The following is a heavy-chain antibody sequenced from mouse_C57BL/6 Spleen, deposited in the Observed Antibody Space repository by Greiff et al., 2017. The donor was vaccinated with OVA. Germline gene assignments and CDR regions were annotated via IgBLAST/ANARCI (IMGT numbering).Heavy chain of an antibody. CDR2: IDPENGDT. D-gene: IGHD1-1*01. CDR1: GFNIKDDY. CDR3: TTERVGAWFAY. Sequence: VHVKQSGAELVRPGASVKLSCTASGFNIKDDYMHWVKQRPEQGLEWIGWIDPENGDTEYASKFQGKATITADTSSNTAYLQLSSLTSEDTAVYYCTTERVGAWFAYWGQGTLVTVSA. V-gene: IGHV14-4*01. J-gene: IGHJ3*01.